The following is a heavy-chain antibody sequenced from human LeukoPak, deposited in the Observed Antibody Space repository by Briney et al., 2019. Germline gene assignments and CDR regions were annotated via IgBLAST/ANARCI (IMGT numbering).Heavy chain of an antibody. V-gene: IGHV3-33*01. CDR2: IWYDRSSK. J-gene: IGHJ6*02. CDR1: GFTFSSYG. Sequence: GGSLRLSCAASGFTFSSYGMQWVRRAPGKGLEWVSDIWYDRSSKYYADSVNGRFTISRDNSKNTLYLQMNSLRDEDTAVYYCARGSRGRQDMDVWGQGTTVTVSS. D-gene: IGHD3-10*01. CDR3: ARGSRGRQDMDV.